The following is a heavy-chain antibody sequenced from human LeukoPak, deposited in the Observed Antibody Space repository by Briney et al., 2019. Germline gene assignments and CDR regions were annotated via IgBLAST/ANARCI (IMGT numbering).Heavy chain of an antibody. CDR2: INHSGST. CDR3: ATKPGSNYYGSGSFDWFDP. D-gene: IGHD3-10*01. CDR1: GGSFSGYY. V-gene: IGHV4-34*01. Sequence: SETLSLTCAVYGGSFSGYYWSWIRQPPGKGLEWIGEINHSGSTNYNPSLKSRVTISVDTSKNQFSLKLSSVTAADTAVYYCATKPGSNYYGSGSFDWFDPWGQGTLVTVSS. J-gene: IGHJ5*02.